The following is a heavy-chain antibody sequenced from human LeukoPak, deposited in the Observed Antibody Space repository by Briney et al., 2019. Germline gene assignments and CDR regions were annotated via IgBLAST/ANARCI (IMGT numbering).Heavy chain of an antibody. Sequence: GGSLRLSCAASGFTFSSYSMNWVRQAPGKGLEWVSSISSSSSYIYYADSVKGRFTISRDNAKNSLYLQMNSLRAEDTAVYYCASIRSTDWFDPWGQGTLVTVSS. CDR3: ASIRSTDWFDP. CDR2: ISSSSSYI. CDR1: GFTFSSYS. V-gene: IGHV3-21*01. J-gene: IGHJ5*02.